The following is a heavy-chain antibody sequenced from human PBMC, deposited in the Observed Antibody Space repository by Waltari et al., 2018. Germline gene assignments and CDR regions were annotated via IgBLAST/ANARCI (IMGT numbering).Heavy chain of an antibody. CDR2: IYYSGST. CDR3: ARHWKKSGYRFDP. D-gene: IGHD5-12*01. V-gene: IGHV4-39*01. Sequence: QLQLQESGPGLVKPSETLSLTCTVSGGSISRSSYYWGWIRQSPGKGLEWIGSIYYSGSTNYNPTLESRVTISGDTSKNQFSLKRSSVTAADTAVYYCARHWKKSGYRFDPWGQGTLVTVSS. CDR1: GGSISRSSYY. J-gene: IGHJ5*02.